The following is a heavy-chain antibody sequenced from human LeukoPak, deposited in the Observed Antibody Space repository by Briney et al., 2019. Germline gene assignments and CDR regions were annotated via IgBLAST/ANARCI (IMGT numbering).Heavy chain of an antibody. CDR3: AKGIYYYGSGTYYFDY. D-gene: IGHD3-10*01. Sequence: GGSLRLSCAASGFTFNSYGMHWVRQAPGKGLEWVAFIRYDGSNKYYGDSVKGRFTISRDNSENTLYLQMNSLRAEDTAVYYCAKGIYYYGSGTYYFDYWGQGTLVTVSS. J-gene: IGHJ4*02. CDR1: GFTFNSYG. CDR2: IRYDGSNK. V-gene: IGHV3-30*02.